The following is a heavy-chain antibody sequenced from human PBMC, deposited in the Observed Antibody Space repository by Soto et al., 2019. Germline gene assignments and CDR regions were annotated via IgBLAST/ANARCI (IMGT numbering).Heavy chain of an antibody. CDR1: GYSVSSNSAA. Sequence: SQTLSLTCAISGYSVSSNSAALNWIRQSPSRGLEWLGRTYYRSKWYNDYAVSVKSRITINPDTSENQFSLQLNSVTPEDTAVYYCARDRAYSSTWPTRDYYYGMDVWGQGTTVTVSS. J-gene: IGHJ6*02. CDR2: TYYRSKWYN. CDR3: ARDRAYSSTWPTRDYYYGMDV. D-gene: IGHD6-13*01. V-gene: IGHV6-1*01.